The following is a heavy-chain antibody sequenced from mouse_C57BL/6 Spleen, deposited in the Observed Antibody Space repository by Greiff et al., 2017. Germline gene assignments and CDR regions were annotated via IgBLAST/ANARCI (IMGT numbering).Heavy chain of an antibody. CDR2: IHPNSGST. D-gene: IGHD1-2*01. V-gene: IGHV1-64*01. CDR3: ARSRITTAGGYFDV. Sequence: VQLQQPGAELVKPGASVKLSCKASGYTFTSYWMHWVKQRPGQGLEWIGMIHPNSGSTNYNEKFKSKATLTVDKSSSTAYMQLSSLTSEDSAVYYYARSRITTAGGYFDVWGTGTTVTVSS. CDR1: GYTFTSYW. J-gene: IGHJ1*03.